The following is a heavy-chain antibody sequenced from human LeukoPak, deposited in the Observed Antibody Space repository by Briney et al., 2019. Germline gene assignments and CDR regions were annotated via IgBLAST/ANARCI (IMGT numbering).Heavy chain of an antibody. J-gene: IGHJ4*02. CDR1: GFTFSSYS. V-gene: IGHV3-66*04. CDR2: IYSGGST. Sequence: GGSLRPSCTVSGFTFSSYSMNWVRQAPGKGLEWVSVIYSGGSTYYADSVKGRFAISRDNSKNTLYLQMNSLRAEDTAVYYCARHGSRSELFDYWGQGTLVTVSS. CDR3: ARHGSRSELFDY. D-gene: IGHD3-10*01.